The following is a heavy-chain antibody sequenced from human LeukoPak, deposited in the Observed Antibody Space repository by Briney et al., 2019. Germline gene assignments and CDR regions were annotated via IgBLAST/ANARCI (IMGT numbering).Heavy chain of an antibody. CDR2: IYYSGST. D-gene: IGHD3-10*01. V-gene: IGHV4-61*01. CDR3: ARGGYYGSGNDFRFDP. J-gene: IGHJ5*02. Sequence: SETLSLTCTVSGYSISSGFYWSWIRQPPGKGLEWIGYIYYSGSTNYKPSLKSRVTISVDTSKNQFSLKLSSVTAADTAVYYCARGGYYGSGNDFRFDPWGQGTLVTVSS. CDR1: GYSISSGFY.